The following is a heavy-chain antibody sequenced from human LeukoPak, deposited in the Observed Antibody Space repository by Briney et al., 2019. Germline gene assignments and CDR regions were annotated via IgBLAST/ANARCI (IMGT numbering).Heavy chain of an antibody. V-gene: IGHV3-30*18. CDR3: AELGITMIGGV. CDR2: ISFDGSNK. D-gene: IGHD3-10*02. J-gene: IGHJ6*04. CDR1: GFTFSNYA. Sequence: GGSLRLSCAASGFTFSNYAMHWVRQAPGKGLEWVSIISFDGSNKYYADSVKGRFTISRDNSKNTLYLQMNSLRAEDTAVYYCAELGITMIGGVWGKGTTVTISS.